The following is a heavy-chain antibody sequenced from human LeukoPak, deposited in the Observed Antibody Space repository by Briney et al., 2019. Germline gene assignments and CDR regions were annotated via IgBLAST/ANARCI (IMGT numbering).Heavy chain of an antibody. V-gene: IGHV4-34*01. CDR3: ARHGDYDSSGLRATLDY. D-gene: IGHD3-22*01. Sequence: PSETLSLTCAVYGGSFSGYYWSWIRQPPGKGLEWIGSIYYSGSTYYNPSLKSRVTISVDTSKNQFSLKLSSVTAADTAVYYCARHGDYDSSGLRATLDYWGQGTLVTVSS. CDR1: GGSFSGYY. CDR2: IYYSGST. J-gene: IGHJ4*02.